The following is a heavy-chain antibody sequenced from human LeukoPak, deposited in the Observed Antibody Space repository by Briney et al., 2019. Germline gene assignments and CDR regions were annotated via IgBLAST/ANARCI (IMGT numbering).Heavy chain of an antibody. V-gene: IGHV1-8*01. CDR1: GYTFTSYV. CDR3: ARDGSGSYSDAFDI. CDR2: MNPNSGNT. J-gene: IGHJ3*02. Sequence: ASVKVSCKASGYTFTSYVINWVRQATGQGLEWMGWMNPNSGNTGYAQKFQGRVTMTRNTSISTAYMELSSLRSEDTAVYYCARDGSGSYSDAFDIWGQGTMVTVSS. D-gene: IGHD3-10*01.